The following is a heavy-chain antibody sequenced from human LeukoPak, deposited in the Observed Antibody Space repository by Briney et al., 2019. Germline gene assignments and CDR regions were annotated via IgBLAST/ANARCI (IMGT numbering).Heavy chain of an antibody. CDR1: GGSISSYY. Sequence: PSETLSLTCTVSGGSISSYYWSWIRQPPGKGLEWIGYIYHSGSTYYNPSLKSRVTISVDTSKNQFSLKLNSVTAADTAVYCARIYSSSWFLNWFDPWGQGTLVTVSS. CDR3: ARIYSSSWFLNWFDP. CDR2: IYHSGST. D-gene: IGHD6-13*01. V-gene: IGHV4-59*08. J-gene: IGHJ5*02.